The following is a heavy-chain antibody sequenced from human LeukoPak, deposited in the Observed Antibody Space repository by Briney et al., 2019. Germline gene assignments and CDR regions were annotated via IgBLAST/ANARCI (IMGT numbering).Heavy chain of an antibody. J-gene: IGHJ4*02. V-gene: IGHV4-34*01. D-gene: IGHD5-18*01. Sequence: SETLSLTCAVYGGSFSGYYWSWIRQPPGKGLEWIGEINHSGSTNYNPSLKRRVALSVDTSKNQLSLKLSSVTAADTAVYYCARAYSYGRSPGYWGQGTLVTVSS. CDR2: INHSGST. CDR1: GGSFSGYY. CDR3: ARAYSYGRSPGY.